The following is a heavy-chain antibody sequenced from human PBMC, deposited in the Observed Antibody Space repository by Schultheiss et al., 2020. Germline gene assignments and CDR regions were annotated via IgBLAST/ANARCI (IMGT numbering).Heavy chain of an antibody. Sequence: GGSLRLSCAASGFTFSSYAMHWVRQAPGMGLEWVSAISGSGGSTYYADSVKGRFTISRDNSKNTLYLQMNSLRAEDTAVYYCTSPLYYYDSSGYNWGQGTLVTVSS. CDR1: GFTFSSYA. CDR3: TSPLYYYDSSGYN. J-gene: IGHJ4*02. CDR2: ISGSGGST. D-gene: IGHD3-22*01. V-gene: IGHV3-23*01.